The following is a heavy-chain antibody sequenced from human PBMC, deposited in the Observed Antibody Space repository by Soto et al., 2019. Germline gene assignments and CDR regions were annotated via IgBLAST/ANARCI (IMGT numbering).Heavy chain of an antibody. CDR2: ISGSGGST. CDR1: GFTFSSYA. D-gene: IGHD6-13*01. CDR3: AKDKDSSSWTPYYFDY. V-gene: IGHV3-23*01. J-gene: IGHJ4*02. Sequence: GSLRLSCAASGFTFSSYAMSWVRQAPGKGLEWVSAISGSGGSTYYADSVKGRFTISRDNSKNTLYLQMNSLRAEDTAVYYCAKDKDSSSWTPYYFDYWGQGTLVTVS.